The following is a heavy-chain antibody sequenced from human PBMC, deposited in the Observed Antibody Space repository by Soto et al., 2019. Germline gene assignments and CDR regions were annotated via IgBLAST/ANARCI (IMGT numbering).Heavy chain of an antibody. CDR3: AKSLYYYDSSPLDH. CDR2: TNSDGTDS. V-gene: IGHV3-43D*04. D-gene: IGHD3-22*01. Sequence: LRLSCAAAGFDFEDYAMHWVRQVPGKGLEWVSLTNSDGTDSYYVDSVKGRFTISRDNXXXXLXLXMXRXRXEDTXLYFCAKSLYYYDSSPLDHWGQGTLVTVSS. CDR1: GFDFEDYA. J-gene: IGHJ4*02.